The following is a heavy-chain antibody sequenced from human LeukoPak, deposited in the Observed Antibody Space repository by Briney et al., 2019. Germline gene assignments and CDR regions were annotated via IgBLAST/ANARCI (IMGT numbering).Heavy chain of an antibody. CDR3: ARVIVATKPYYFDY. CDR1: GFTFDDYG. Sequence: GGSLRLSCAASGFTFDDYGMSWVRQAPGKGLEWVSGINWNGGSTGYADSVKGRFTISRDKAKNSLYLQMNSLRAEDTALYYCARVIVATKPYYFDYWGQGTLVTVSS. V-gene: IGHV3-20*04. D-gene: IGHD5-12*01. CDR2: INWNGGST. J-gene: IGHJ4*02.